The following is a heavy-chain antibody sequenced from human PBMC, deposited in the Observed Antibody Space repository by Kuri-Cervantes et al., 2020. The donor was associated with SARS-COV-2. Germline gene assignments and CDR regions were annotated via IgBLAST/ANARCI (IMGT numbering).Heavy chain of an antibody. V-gene: IGHV1-24*01. CDR3: AIVVAGTRELDH. CDR1: GYTLTELS. D-gene: IGHD6-19*01. CDR2: FDPEDDEK. J-gene: IGHJ1*01. Sequence: ASVKVSCKVSGYTLTELSIHWVRQAPGKGLEWMGGFDPEDDEKIYAQKFHGRVTMTEDTSTDIAYMDLSSLRSEDTAVYYCAIVVAGTRELDHWGQGTLVTVSS.